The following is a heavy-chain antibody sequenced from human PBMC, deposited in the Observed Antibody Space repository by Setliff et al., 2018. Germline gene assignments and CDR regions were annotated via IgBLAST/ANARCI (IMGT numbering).Heavy chain of an antibody. V-gene: IGHV3-21*06. CDR3: ARSPANGGHDAFDV. Sequence: VGSLRLSCAASTFTLGTYSMHWVRQAPGKGLAWVSSISPYSDYIYYADSVKGRFTISRDNAKNSLYLQMNSLGAEDTAVYFCARSPANGGHDAFDVWGQGTMGT. J-gene: IGHJ3*01. D-gene: IGHD6-25*01. CDR1: TFTLGTYS. CDR2: ISPYSDYI.